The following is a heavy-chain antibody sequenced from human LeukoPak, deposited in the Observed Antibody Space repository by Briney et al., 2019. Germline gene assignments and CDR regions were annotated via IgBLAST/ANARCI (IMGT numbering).Heavy chain of an antibody. CDR1: GFTPSSYS. V-gene: IGHV3-21*05. CDR3: ARDSELLEWLPDSDL. D-gene: IGHD3-3*01. CDR2: ISSSNSYI. J-gene: IGHJ5*02. Sequence: GGSLTLSCALSGFTPSSYSMKWVRQAPGEGLEWVSYISSSNSYIYNADSVKGRFTVSRDNAKNSGYLQMNRLRAEDTAVYYCARDSELLEWLPDSDLWGQGTLVTVSS.